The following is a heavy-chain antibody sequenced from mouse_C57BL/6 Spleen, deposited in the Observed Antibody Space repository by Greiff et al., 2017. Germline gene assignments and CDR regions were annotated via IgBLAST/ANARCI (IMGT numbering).Heavy chain of an antibody. CDR2: ISDGGSYT. D-gene: IGHD1-1*01. CDR1: GFTFSSYA. Sequence: DVMLVESGGGLVKPGGSLKLSCAASGFTFSSYAMSWVRQTPEKRLEWVATISDGGSYTYYPDNVKGRFTISRDNAKNNLYLQMSHLKSEDTAMYYCARDRAVVAPNAMDDWGQGTSVTVSS. CDR3: ARDRAVVAPNAMDD. V-gene: IGHV5-4*01. J-gene: IGHJ4*01.